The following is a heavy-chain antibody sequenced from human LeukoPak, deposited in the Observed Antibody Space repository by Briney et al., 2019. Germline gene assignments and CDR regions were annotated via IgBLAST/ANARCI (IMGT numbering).Heavy chain of an antibody. CDR3: ARLSDSSGYYPFDY. CDR2: LYYSGSS. V-gene: IGHV4-39*01. CDR1: GGSISSSSDH. J-gene: IGHJ4*02. Sequence: PSETLSLTRTVSGGSISSSSDHWGWIRQPPGKGLEWIGTLYYSGSSYYNPSLKSRVSISVDTSKNQFSLRLSSVTAADTAVYYCARLSDSSGYYPFDYWGQGTLVTVSS. D-gene: IGHD3-22*01.